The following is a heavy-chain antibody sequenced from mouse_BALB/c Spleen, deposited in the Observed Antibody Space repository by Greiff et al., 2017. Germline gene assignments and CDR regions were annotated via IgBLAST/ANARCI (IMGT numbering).Heavy chain of an antibody. D-gene: IGHD1-1*01. J-gene: IGHJ3*01. CDR1: EYEFPSHD. CDR3: ARGGYYGSSSPWFAY. V-gene: IGHV5-2*01. Sequence: EVMLVESGGGLVQPGESLKLSCESNEYEFPSHDMSWVRKTPEKRLELVAAINSDGGSTYYPDTMERRFIISRDNTKKTLYLQMSSLRSEDTALYYCARGGYYGSSSPWFAYWGQGTLVTVSA. CDR2: INSDGGST.